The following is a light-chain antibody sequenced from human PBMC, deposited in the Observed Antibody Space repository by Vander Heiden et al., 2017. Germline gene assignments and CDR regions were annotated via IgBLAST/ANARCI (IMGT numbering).Light chain of an antibody. CDR1: SSDVGDYNF. Sequence: QSALTQPRSVSGSPGPSVTISCTGTSSDVGDYNFVSWYQQLPGKLPKLMIYDVTKRPSGVPDRFSGSKSGNTASLTISGLQAEDEADYYCSSYAGSVLFGGGTKLTGL. J-gene: IGLJ2*01. V-gene: IGLV2-11*01. CDR3: SSYAGSVL. CDR2: DVT.